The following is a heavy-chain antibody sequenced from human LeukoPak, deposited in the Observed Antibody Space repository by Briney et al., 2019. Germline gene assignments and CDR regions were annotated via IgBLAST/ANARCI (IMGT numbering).Heavy chain of an antibody. Sequence: ASVKVSCKASGYTFTTYYMHWVRQAPGQGLEWMGIINPSGGSTSYAQKFQSRVTMTRDMSTSTVYMELSSLISDDTAVYYCAREWSGAFDIWGQGTMVTVSS. V-gene: IGHV1-46*01. D-gene: IGHD3-3*01. CDR1: GYTFTTYY. CDR3: AREWSGAFDI. CDR2: INPSGGST. J-gene: IGHJ3*02.